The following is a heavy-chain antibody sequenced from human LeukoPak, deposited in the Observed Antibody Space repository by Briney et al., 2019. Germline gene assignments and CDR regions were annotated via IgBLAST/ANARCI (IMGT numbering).Heavy chain of an antibody. Sequence: GSSEKVSCKASGCTFSSYAISWVRQAPGQGLEWMGGIIPIFGTANYAQKFQGRVTITADKFTSTAYMELSSLKSKDTAVSDCAILGSGSCNYYDDGIDFWGKGTTVTVSS. CDR1: GCTFSSYA. V-gene: IGHV1-69*06. CDR3: AILGSGSCNYYDDGIDF. CDR2: IIPIFGTA. D-gene: IGHD3-10*01. J-gene: IGHJ6*04.